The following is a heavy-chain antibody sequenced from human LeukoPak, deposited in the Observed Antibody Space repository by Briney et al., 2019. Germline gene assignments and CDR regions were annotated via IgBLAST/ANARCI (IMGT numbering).Heavy chain of an antibody. J-gene: IGHJ4*02. CDR2: IIPIFGTA. CDR1: GGTFSSYA. D-gene: IGHD3-10*01. Sequence: ASVKVSCKASGGTFSSYAISWARQAPGQGLEWMGGIIPIFGTANYAQKFQGRVTITTDESTSTAYMELSSLRSEDTAVYYCARGFGELSSYFDYWGQGTLVTVSS. CDR3: ARGFGELSSYFDY. V-gene: IGHV1-69*05.